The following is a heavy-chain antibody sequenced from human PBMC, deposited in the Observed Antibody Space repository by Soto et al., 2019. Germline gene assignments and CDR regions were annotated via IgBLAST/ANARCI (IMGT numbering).Heavy chain of an antibody. CDR2: INRSGST. CDR3: ARGVTSLLPNYYMDV. J-gene: IGHJ6*03. D-gene: IGHD2-15*01. Sequence: SETLSLTCAVYGGSFSGYYWSWIRQPPGKGLEWVGEINRSGSTNYNPSLKSRVTISVDTSKNQFSLKLSSVTAADTAVYYCARGVTSLLPNYYMDVWGKGTTVTVSS. CDR1: GGSFSGYY. V-gene: IGHV4-34*01.